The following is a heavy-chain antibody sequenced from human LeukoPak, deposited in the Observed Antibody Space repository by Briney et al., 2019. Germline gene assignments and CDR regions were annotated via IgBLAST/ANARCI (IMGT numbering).Heavy chain of an antibody. D-gene: IGHD6-6*01. CDR3: ARRSYSSSPYYYYYYMDV. J-gene: IGHJ6*03. V-gene: IGHV4-61*02. CDR2: IYTSGST. CDR1: GGSISSGSYY. Sequence: SETLSLTCTVTGGSISSGSYYWSWIRQPAGKGLEWIGRIYTSGSTNYNPSLKSRVTISVDTSKNQFSLKLSSVTAADTAVYYCARRSYSSSPYYYYYYMDVWGKGTTVTVSS.